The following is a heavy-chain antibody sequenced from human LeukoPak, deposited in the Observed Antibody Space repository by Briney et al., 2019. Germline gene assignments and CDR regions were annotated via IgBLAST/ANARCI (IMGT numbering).Heavy chain of an antibody. CDR2: IYYSGST. D-gene: IGHD3-10*01. CDR3: ARHGTWFGELFIGWYFDL. J-gene: IGHJ2*01. V-gene: IGHV4-59*08. CDR1: GASLSSYF. Sequence: PSETLSLTCTVSGASLSSYFWSWIRQPPGGGLEWIGYIYYSGSTYYNPSLKSRVTISVDTSKNQFSLKLSSVTAADTAVYYCARHGTWFGELFIGWYFDLWGRGTLVTVSS.